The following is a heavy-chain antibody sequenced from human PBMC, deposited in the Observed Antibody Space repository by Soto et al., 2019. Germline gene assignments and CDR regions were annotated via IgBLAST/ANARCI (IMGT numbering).Heavy chain of an antibody. V-gene: IGHV3-33*01. CDR2: IWYDGSNK. CDR1: GFTFSSYG. CDR3: ARDQGIVVVPAAIDRPYYYYGMDV. D-gene: IGHD2-2*02. J-gene: IGHJ6*02. Sequence: GGSLRLSCAASGFTFSSYGMHWVRQAPGKGLEWVAVIWYDGSNKYYADSVKGRFTTSRDNSKNTLYLQMNSLRAEDTAVYYCARDQGIVVVPAAIDRPYYYYGMDVWGQGTTVTVSS.